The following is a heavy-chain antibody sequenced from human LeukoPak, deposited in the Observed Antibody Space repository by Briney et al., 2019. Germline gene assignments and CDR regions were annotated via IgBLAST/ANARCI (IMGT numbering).Heavy chain of an antibody. CDR2: IRYDGSNK. CDR3: AKEFGYGSGSYYPDNWFDP. Sequence: GGSLRLSCAASGFTFSSYAMHWVRQAPGKGLEWVAFIRYDGSNKYYADSVKGRFTISRDNSKNTLYLQMNSLRAEDTAVYYCAKEFGYGSGSYYPDNWFDPWGQGTLVTVSS. CDR1: GFTFSSYA. D-gene: IGHD3-10*01. J-gene: IGHJ5*02. V-gene: IGHV3-30*02.